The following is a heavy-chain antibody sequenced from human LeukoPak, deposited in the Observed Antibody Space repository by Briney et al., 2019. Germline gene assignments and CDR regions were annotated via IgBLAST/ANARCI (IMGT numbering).Heavy chain of an antibody. CDR2: IYPGDSDT. V-gene: IGHV5-51*01. D-gene: IGHD2-2*01. Sequence: AESLRISCKGAGYTFTSYCIGWVRQMPGKGLEWMGIIYPGDSDTRYSPSFQGQVTISADKSICTAYLQWSSLKASDTAMYYCARHSSSYAFNWFGPWGQRTLVTVSS. CDR3: ARHSSSYAFNWFGP. CDR1: GYTFTSYC. J-gene: IGHJ5*02.